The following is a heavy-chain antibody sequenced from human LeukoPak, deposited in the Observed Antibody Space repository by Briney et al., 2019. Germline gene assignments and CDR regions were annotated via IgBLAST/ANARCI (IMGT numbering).Heavy chain of an antibody. D-gene: IGHD2-15*01. V-gene: IGHV4-34*01. CDR1: GGSFSGYY. Sequence: SETLSLTCAVYGGSFSGYYWSWLRQPPGKGLEWIGEINHSGSTNYNPSLKSRVTISVDTSKNQFSLKLSSVTAADTAVYYCARERGDIVVVVAATPGAFDIWGQGTMVTVSS. CDR2: INHSGST. J-gene: IGHJ3*02. CDR3: ARERGDIVVVVAATPGAFDI.